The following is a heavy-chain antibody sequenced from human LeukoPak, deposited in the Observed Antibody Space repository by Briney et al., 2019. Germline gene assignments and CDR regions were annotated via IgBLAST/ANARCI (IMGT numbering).Heavy chain of an antibody. D-gene: IGHD4-23*01. J-gene: IGHJ3*02. CDR3: ARAMRLRWDAFDI. CDR1: GFTFSSYG. Sequence: GRSLRLSCAASGFTFSSYGMHWVRQAPGKGLEWVAVIWYDGSNKYYADSVKGRFTISRDNSKNTLYLQMNSLRVEDTAVYYCARAMRLRWDAFDIWGQGTMATVSS. CDR2: IWYDGSNK. V-gene: IGHV3-33*01.